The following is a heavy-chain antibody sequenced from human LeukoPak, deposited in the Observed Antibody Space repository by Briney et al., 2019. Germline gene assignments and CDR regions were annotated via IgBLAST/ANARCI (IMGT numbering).Heavy chain of an antibody. V-gene: IGHV4-59*01. J-gene: IGHJ1*01. D-gene: IGHD6-13*01. CDR2: IYYSGST. CDR1: GGSISSYY. Sequence: SETLSLTCTVSGGSISSYYWSWIRQPPGKGLEWIGYIYYSGSTNYNPSLKSRVTISVDTSKNQCSLKLSSVTAADTAVYYCARHSIAAAGTRYFQHWGQGTLVTVSS. CDR3: ARHSIAAAGTRYFQH.